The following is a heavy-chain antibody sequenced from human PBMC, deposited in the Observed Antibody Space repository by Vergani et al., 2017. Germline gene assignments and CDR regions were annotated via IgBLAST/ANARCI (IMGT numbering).Heavy chain of an antibody. CDR1: GFTFSHYS. CDR2: ISGNNDDV. CDR3: ARVMYRDEASTGYRLEGMDI. Sequence: EVQMVESGGGLVKPGGSLRLSCVASGFTFSHYSMNWVRQAPGKGLEWVSSISGNNDDVYYADSVKGRFTISRDNAKNSLFLEMNSLRFEDTAVYFCARVMYRDEASTGYRLEGMDIWGQGTTVTISS. J-gene: IGHJ6*02. D-gene: IGHD3-9*01. V-gene: IGHV3-21*04.